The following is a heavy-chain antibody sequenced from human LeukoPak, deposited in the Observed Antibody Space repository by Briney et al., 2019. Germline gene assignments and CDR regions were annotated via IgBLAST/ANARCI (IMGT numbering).Heavy chain of an antibody. J-gene: IGHJ6*02. CDR2: IGAGGAAT. D-gene: IGHD6-19*01. Sequence: GGSLRLSCAASGLTFTTYAMTWVRQAPGEGLEWVSSIGAGGAATFYSDSVKGRFTISRDNSMNTLYLQMNSLRADDTAVYYCGRPTKFWLIRGDGVDVWGQGTTVTVSS. V-gene: IGHV3-23*01. CDR1: GLTFTTYA. CDR3: GRPTKFWLIRGDGVDV.